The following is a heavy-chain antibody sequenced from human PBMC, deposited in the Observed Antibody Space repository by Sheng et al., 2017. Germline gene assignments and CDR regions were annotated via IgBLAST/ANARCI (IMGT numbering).Heavy chain of an antibody. J-gene: IGHJ4*01. CDR3: VQGNCGSDCYRR. Sequence: QVQLVESGGGVVQSGRSLRLSCTASGFTFSGSAIHWVRQAPGKGLEWVSGIGGSGGHTYYADSVQGRFTISRDNSKNTLYLQMSSLRADDTAAYYCVQGNCGSDCYRRWGHGTLVTVSS. V-gene: IGHV3-NL1*01. CDR1: GFTFSGSA. D-gene: IGHD2-21*01. CDR2: IGGSGGHT.